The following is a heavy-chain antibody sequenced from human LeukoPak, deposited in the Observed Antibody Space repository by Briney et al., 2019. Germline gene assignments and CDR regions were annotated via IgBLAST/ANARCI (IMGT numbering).Heavy chain of an antibody. J-gene: IGHJ6*03. CDR3: AKARGAATYYYYYMDV. CDR2: ICNDGSNT. Sequence: GGSLRLSCAVSGFSFSNYGMHWVRQAPGKGLEWVSLICNDGSNTYYADSVKGRLTISRDTSKNTLYLQMNHLRAEDRPVYYCAKARGAATYYYYYMDVWGKGTTVTVYS. V-gene: IGHV3-33*06. CDR1: GFSFSNYG. D-gene: IGHD1-26*01.